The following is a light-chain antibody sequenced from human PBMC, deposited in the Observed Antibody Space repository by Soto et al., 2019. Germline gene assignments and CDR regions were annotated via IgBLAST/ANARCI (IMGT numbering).Light chain of an antibody. CDR3: QQRSNWPLT. V-gene: IGKV3-11*01. Sequence: EIVLTQSPAYLSLTPGERVTLSCRASQSITSYLAWYQKKPGQAPRLLIYDASNRATGIPARFSGSGSGTDFTLTISSLEPEDFAVYYCQQRSNWPLTFGGGTKVEIK. CDR1: QSITSY. CDR2: DAS. J-gene: IGKJ4*01.